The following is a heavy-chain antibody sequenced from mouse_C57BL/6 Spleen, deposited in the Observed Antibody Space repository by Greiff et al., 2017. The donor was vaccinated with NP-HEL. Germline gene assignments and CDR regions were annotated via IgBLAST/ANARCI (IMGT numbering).Heavy chain of an antibody. D-gene: IGHD2-4*01. V-gene: IGHV5-16*01. CDR3: ARAYDYDEGYAMDY. CDR1: GFTFSDYY. J-gene: IGHJ4*01. CDR2: INYDGSST. Sequence: EVQRVESEGGLVQPGSSMKLSCTASGFTFSDYYMAWVRQVPEKGLEWVANINYDGSSTYYLDSLKSRFIISRDNAKNILYLQMSSLKSEDTATYYCARAYDYDEGYAMDYWGQGTSVTVSS.